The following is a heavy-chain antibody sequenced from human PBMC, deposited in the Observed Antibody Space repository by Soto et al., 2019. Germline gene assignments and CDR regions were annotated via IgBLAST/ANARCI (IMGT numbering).Heavy chain of an antibody. D-gene: IGHD6-19*01. V-gene: IGHV1-18*01. CDR1: GDTVTNYG. CDR3: ASATSIAVAGKES. Sequence: QVQLVQSGGEVKKPGASVKVSCKASGDTVTNYGISWVRQAPGQGLEWMGWISFYNGNTHYAQKLQGRLTLTTDTSTSPAYMELRSLRSDDTAVYYCASATSIAVAGKESWGQGTLVTVSS. J-gene: IGHJ4*02. CDR2: ISFYNGNT.